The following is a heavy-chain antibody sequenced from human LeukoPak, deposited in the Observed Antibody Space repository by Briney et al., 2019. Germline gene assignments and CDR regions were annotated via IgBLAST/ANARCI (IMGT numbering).Heavy chain of an antibody. Sequence: SETLSLTCTVSGGSINTYYWSWIRQPAGKGLEWIGRIYSTGSTNYNPSLKSRVTISVDTSKNQFSLRLSSVTAADTAMYYCTRESSLSPYFYYYTDVWGSGARVTVAS. J-gene: IGHJ6*03. V-gene: IGHV4-4*07. CDR3: TRESSLSPYFYYYTDV. CDR2: IYSTGST. D-gene: IGHD6-19*01. CDR1: GGSINTYY.